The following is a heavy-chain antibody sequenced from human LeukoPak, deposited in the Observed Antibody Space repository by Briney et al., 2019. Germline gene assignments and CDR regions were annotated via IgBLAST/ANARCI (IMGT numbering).Heavy chain of an antibody. D-gene: IGHD3-3*01. Sequence: SETLSLTCAVYGGSFSGYYWSWIRQPPGKGLEWIGEINHSGSTNYNPSLKSRVTISVDTSKNQFSLKLSSVTAADTAVYYCARGHPLIYEFWSGSQTIAFDIWGQGTMVTVSS. CDR1: GGSFSGYY. V-gene: IGHV4-34*01. J-gene: IGHJ3*02. CDR3: ARGHPLIYEFWSGSQTIAFDI. CDR2: INHSGST.